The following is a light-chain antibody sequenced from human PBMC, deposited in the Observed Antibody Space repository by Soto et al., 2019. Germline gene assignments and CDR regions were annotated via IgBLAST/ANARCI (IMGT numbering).Light chain of an antibody. CDR2: EVS. V-gene: IGLV2-14*01. Sequence: QSVLTQPASGSGSPGQSITISCTGTTNDVGGYNYVSWYQQHPGKAPKLLIFEVSSRPSGVSNRFSGSKSGNTASLTISALQAEDEADYFCNSYTSSTSRPYVFGTGTKVTVL. CDR3: NSYTSSTSRPYV. J-gene: IGLJ1*01. CDR1: TNDVGGYNY.